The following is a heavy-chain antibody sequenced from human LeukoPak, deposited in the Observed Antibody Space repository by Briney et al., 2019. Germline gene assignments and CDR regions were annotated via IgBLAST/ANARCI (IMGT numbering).Heavy chain of an antibody. CDR1: GYTFTCYY. V-gene: IGHV1-2*02. CDR2: INPNSGGT. J-gene: IGHJ5*02. CDR3: ARVGAQKAYNWFDP. Sequence: ASVKVSCKASGYTFTCYYMHWVRQAPGQGLEWMGWINPNSGGTNYAQKFQGRVTMTRDTSISTAYMELSRLRSDDTAVYYCARVGAQKAYNWFDPWGQGTLVTVSS.